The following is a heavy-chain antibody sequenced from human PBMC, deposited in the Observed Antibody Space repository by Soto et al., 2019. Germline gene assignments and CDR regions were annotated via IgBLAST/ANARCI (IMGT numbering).Heavy chain of an antibody. CDR1: GYTFTRSG. D-gene: IGHD5-12*01. Sequence: ASVKVSCKASGYTFTRSGISWVRQAPGQGLEWMGWISTYNGDTNYAQTFQGKVTMTTDTSTSTVHMEVRSLRSDDTAVYYCAREGVATYYYYGMDVWGQGTPVTVSS. V-gene: IGHV1-18*01. CDR3: AREGVATYYYYGMDV. CDR2: ISTYNGDT. J-gene: IGHJ6*02.